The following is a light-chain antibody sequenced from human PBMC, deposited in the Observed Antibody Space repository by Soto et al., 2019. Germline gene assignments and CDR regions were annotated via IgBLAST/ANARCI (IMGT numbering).Light chain of an antibody. CDR2: DAS. Sequence: DIVLPQSPATLSLSPGERATLSCRASQSVSSYLGCYQQKPGQAPRLLIYDASNRATGIPARFSGSGSGTEFTLTISRLEPEDFAVYYCQHYVTSLTTFGQGTKVDIK. CDR3: QHYVTSLTT. J-gene: IGKJ1*01. V-gene: IGKV3-11*01. CDR1: QSVSSY.